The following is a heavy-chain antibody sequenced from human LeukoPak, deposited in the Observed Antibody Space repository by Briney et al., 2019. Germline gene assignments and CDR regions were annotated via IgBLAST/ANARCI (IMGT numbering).Heavy chain of an antibody. J-gene: IGHJ6*03. CDR2: ISSSSSYI. D-gene: IGHD3-16*01. Sequence: GGSLRLSCVASGLDFSTSWMSWVRQSPGKGLEWVSSISSSSSYIYYADSVKGRFTISRDNAKNSLYLQMNSLRAEDTAVYYCARDGGSYYYYYYMDVWGKGTTVTVSS. CDR1: GLDFSTSW. CDR3: ARDGGSYYYYYYMDV. V-gene: IGHV3-21*01.